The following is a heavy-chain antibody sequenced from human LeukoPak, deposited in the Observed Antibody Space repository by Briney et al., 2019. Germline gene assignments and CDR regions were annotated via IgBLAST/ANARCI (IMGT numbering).Heavy chain of an antibody. D-gene: IGHD4-11*01. V-gene: IGHV4-39*01. J-gene: IGHJ4*02. CDR1: GGSISSSSYY. CDR2: IHYSGIT. CDR3: AKNRGDYPLDY. Sequence: SETLSLTCTVSGGSISSSSYYCGWIRQPPGKGLEWIGSIHYSGITYYNPSLKSRVTISVDTSKNQLSLKLSSVTAADTAVYYCAKNRGDYPLDYWGQGTLVTVSS.